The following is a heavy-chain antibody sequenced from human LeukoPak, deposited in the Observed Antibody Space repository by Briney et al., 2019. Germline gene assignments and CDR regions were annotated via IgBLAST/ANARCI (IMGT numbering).Heavy chain of an antibody. J-gene: IGHJ6*02. Sequence: SETLSLTCAVYGVSFSGYYWSWIRQPPGKGLEWIGEINHSGSTNYNPSLKSRVTISVDTSKNQFSLKLSSVTAADTAVYYCARDSSSSSRYYYYGMDVWGQGTTVTVSS. CDR1: GVSFSGYY. V-gene: IGHV4-34*01. D-gene: IGHD6-13*01. CDR3: ARDSSSSSRYYYYGMDV. CDR2: INHSGST.